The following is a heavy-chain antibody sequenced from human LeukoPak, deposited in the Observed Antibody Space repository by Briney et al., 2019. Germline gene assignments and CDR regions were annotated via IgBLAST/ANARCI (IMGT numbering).Heavy chain of an antibody. Sequence: PSETLSLTCTVSGGSISNSSYYWGWIRQPPGKGLEWIGSIYYSGSTYYNPSLKSRVTISVDTSKNQFSLKLSSVTAADTAVYYCARFFDFWSGADYWGQGTLVTVSS. J-gene: IGHJ4*02. CDR2: IYYSGST. V-gene: IGHV4-39*07. CDR1: GGSISNSSYY. CDR3: ARFFDFWSGADY. D-gene: IGHD3-3*01.